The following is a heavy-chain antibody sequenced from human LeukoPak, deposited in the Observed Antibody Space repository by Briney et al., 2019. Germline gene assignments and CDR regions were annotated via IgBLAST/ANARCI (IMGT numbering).Heavy chain of an antibody. CDR1: GFTVSSNY. Sequence: PGGSLRLSCAASGFTVSSNYMSWVRQAPGKGLEWVSVIYSGGSTYYADSVKGRFTISRDNSKNTLYLQMNSLRAEDTAVYYCARGDYSNYGWDYFDYWGQGTLVTVSS. CDR2: IYSGGST. CDR3: ARGDYSNYGWDYFDY. J-gene: IGHJ4*02. V-gene: IGHV3-66*01. D-gene: IGHD4-11*01.